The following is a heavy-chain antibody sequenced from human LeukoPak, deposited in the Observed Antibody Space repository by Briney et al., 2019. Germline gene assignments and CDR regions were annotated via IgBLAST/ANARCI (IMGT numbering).Heavy chain of an antibody. Sequence: GGSLRLSCAASGFTFSSYGMHWVRQAPGKGLEWVAVISYDGSNKYYADSVKGRFTISRDNSKNTLYLQMNSLRAEDTAVYYCARDGSGRSDAFDIWGQGTMVTVSS. J-gene: IGHJ3*02. CDR1: GFTFSSYG. CDR2: ISYDGSNK. CDR3: ARDGSGRSDAFDI. V-gene: IGHV3-30*03.